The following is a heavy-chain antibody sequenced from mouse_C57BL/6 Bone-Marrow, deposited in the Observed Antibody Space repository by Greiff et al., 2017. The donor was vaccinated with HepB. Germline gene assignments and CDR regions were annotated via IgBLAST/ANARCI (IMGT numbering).Heavy chain of an antibody. D-gene: IGHD1-1*01. CDR3: ARRFTTVVEGAMDY. CDR1: RYTFTSYW. Sequence: VQLQQPGAELVMPGASVKLSCKASRYTFTSYWMHWVKQRPGQGLEWIGEIDPSDSYTNYNQKFKGKSTLTVDKSSSTAYMQLSSLTSEDSAVYYCARRFTTVVEGAMDYWGQGTSVTVSS. J-gene: IGHJ4*01. V-gene: IGHV1-69*01. CDR2: IDPSDSYT.